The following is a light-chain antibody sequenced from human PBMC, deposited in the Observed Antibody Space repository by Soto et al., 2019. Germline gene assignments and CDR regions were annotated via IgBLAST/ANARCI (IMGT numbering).Light chain of an antibody. V-gene: IGLV2-14*01. Sequence: QPVLTQPASVSGSPGQSIAISCTGTSGDVGGYDYVSWYQQHPDKAPKLMIYEVTKRPSWVSNRFSGPKSGNTASLTISGLQPEDEADYYCSSHTSGSTRVFGSGTKVTVL. CDR1: SGDVGGYDY. CDR2: EVT. J-gene: IGLJ1*01. CDR3: SSHTSGSTRV.